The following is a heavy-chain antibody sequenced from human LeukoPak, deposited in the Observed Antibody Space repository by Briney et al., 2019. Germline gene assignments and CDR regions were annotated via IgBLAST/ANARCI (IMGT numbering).Heavy chain of an antibody. CDR2: MNPNSGNT. V-gene: IGHV1-8*03. D-gene: IGHD5-18*01. CDR3: ARATRGYSYGNYYYYMDV. J-gene: IGHJ6*03. CDR1: GYTFTSYY. Sequence: ASVKVSCKASGYTFTSYYINWVRQATGQGLEWMGWMNPNSGNTGYAQKFQGRVTITRNTSISTAYMELSSLRSEDTAVYYCARATRGYSYGNYYYYMDVWGKGTTVTVSS.